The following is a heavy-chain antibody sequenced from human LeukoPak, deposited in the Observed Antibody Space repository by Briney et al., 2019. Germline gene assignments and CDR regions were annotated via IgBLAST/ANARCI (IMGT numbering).Heavy chain of an antibody. CDR2: IYSGGST. V-gene: IGHV3-53*01. CDR1: GFTVSSNY. J-gene: IGHJ4*02. Sequence: PGGSLRLSCAASGFTVSSNYMSWVRQAPGKGLEWVSVIYSGGSTYYADSVKGRFTISRDNSKNTLYLQMNSLRAEDTAVYSCAKEYYSGSGTYLYYFDYWGQGTLVTVSS. D-gene: IGHD3-10*01. CDR3: AKEYYSGSGTYLYYFDY.